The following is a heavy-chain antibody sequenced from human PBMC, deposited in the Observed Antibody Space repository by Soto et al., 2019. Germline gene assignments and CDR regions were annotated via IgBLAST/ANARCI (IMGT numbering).Heavy chain of an antibody. CDR3: ARHAGYSSGWSWRKTNGPIDY. V-gene: IGHV3-21*01. CDR2: ISSSSSYI. J-gene: IGHJ4*02. Sequence: PGGSLRLSCAASGFTFSSYSMNWVRQAPGKGLEWVSSISSSSSYIYYADSVKGRFTISRDNAKNSLYLQMNSLRAEDTAVYYCARHAGYSSGWSWRKTNGPIDYWGQGTLVTVSS. CDR1: GFTFSSYS. D-gene: IGHD6-19*01.